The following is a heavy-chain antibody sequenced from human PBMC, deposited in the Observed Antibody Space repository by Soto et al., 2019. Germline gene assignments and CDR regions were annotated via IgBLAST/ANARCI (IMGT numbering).Heavy chain of an antibody. CDR1: GFPFSSYG. V-gene: IGHV3-30*18. CDR3: AKPDVDTAMVRDFYFDY. CDR2: ISYDGSNK. D-gene: IGHD5-18*01. J-gene: IGHJ4*02. Sequence: GGSLRLSCAASGFPFSSYGMHWVRQAPGKGLEWVAVISYDGSNKYYADSVKGRFTISRDNSKNTLYLQMNSLRAEDTAVYYCAKPDVDTAMVRDFYFDYWGQGTLVTVSS.